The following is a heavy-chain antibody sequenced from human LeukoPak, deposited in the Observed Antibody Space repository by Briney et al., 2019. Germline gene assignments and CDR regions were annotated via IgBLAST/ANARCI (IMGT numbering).Heavy chain of an antibody. CDR2: ISSSSSYI. CDR1: GFTFSSYS. CDR3: ARDVRITMVRGAPHWFDP. D-gene: IGHD3-10*01. V-gene: IGHV3-21*01. J-gene: IGHJ5*02. Sequence: GGSLRLSCAASGFTFSSYSMNWVRQAPGKGLEWVSSISSSSSYIYYADSVKGRFTISRDNAKNSLYLQMNSLGAEDTAVYYCARDVRITMVRGAPHWFDPWGQGTLVTVSS.